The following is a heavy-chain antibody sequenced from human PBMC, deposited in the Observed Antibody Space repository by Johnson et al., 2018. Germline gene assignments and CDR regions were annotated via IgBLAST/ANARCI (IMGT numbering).Heavy chain of an antibody. CDR1: GYTFTSYY. J-gene: IGHJ6*02. CDR2: INPSGGST. Sequence: QVQLVESGAEVKKPGASVKVSCKASGYTFTSYYMHWVRQAPGQGLEWMGIINPSGGSTSYAQKFQGRVTMTRDTSTSTVYMELSSLRSEDTAVYYCARKDGHYDGMDVWGQGTTVTGSS. CDR3: ARKDGHYDGMDV. D-gene: IGHD5-24*01. V-gene: IGHV1-46*01.